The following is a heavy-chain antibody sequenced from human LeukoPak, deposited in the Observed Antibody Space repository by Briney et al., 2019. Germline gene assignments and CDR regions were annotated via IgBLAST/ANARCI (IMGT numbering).Heavy chain of an antibody. CDR1: GYTFTSYG. J-gene: IGHJ4*02. Sequence: ASVKVSCKASGYTFTSYGISWVRQAPGQGLEWMGWISAYNGNTNYAQKLQGRVTMTTDTSTSTAYMELRSLRSDDTAVYYCARDLHPYYYDSSGYHYWGQGTLVTVSS. D-gene: IGHD3-22*01. CDR3: ARDLHPYYYDSSGYHY. CDR2: ISAYNGNT. V-gene: IGHV1-18*01.